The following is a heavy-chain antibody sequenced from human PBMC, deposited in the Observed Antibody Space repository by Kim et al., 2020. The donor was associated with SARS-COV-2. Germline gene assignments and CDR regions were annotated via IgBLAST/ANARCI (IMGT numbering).Heavy chain of an antibody. J-gene: IGHJ5*02. CDR1: GGSISNNSYY. CDR3: ARRTGATDAFDP. CDR2: ILSAGNT. Sequence: SETLSLTCTVSGGSISNNSYYWGWVRQPPGKGLEWIGSILSAGNTFYSPSLKSRVTISLDTSRNQFFLNLSSVTAADTADYYCARRTGATDAFDPWGQGTRLPVSS. D-gene: IGHD2-21*02. V-gene: IGHV4-39*07.